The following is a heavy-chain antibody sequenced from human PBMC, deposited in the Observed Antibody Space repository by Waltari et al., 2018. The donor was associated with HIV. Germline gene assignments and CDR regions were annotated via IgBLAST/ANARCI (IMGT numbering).Heavy chain of an antibody. CDR2: ISYDGSNK. CDR1: GFTFSSYA. D-gene: IGHD4-17*01. V-gene: IGHV3-30*01. Sequence: QVQLVESGGGVVQPGRSLRLSCAASGFTFSSYAMHWVRQAPGKGLEWVAVISYDGSNKYYADSVKGRFTISRDNSKNTLYLQMNSLRAEDTAVYYCARERGDYGDHYYYYYGMDVWGQGP. CDR3: ARERGDYGDHYYYYYGMDV. J-gene: IGHJ6*02.